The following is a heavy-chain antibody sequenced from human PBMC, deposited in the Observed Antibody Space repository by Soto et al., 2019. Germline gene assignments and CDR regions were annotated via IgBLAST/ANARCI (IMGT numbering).Heavy chain of an antibody. J-gene: IGHJ6*02. CDR2: MNPNSGNT. D-gene: IGHD1-26*01. V-gene: IGHV1-8*01. CDR1: GYTFTSYD. CDR3: ARGRRWELLYYYYYGMDV. Sequence: ASVKVSCKASGYTFTSYDINWVRQATGQGLEWMGWMNPNSGNTGYAQKFQGRVTMTRNTSISTAYMELSSLRSEDTAVYYCARGRRWELLYYYYYGMDVWGQGATVTVSS.